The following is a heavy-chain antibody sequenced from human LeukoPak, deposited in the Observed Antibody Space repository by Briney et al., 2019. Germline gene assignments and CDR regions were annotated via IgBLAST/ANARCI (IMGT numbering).Heavy chain of an antibody. CDR1: GGSISSSSYY. CDR2: IYYSGST. CDR3: ARQRADDFWSGYYPDAFDI. J-gene: IGHJ3*02. D-gene: IGHD3-3*01. V-gene: IGHV4-39*01. Sequence: SSETLSLTCTVSGGSISSSSYYWGWIRPPPGKGLEWIGSIYYSGSTYYNPSLKSRVTISVDTSKNQFSLKLSSVTAADTAVYYCARQRADDFWSGYYPDAFDIWGQGTMVTVSS.